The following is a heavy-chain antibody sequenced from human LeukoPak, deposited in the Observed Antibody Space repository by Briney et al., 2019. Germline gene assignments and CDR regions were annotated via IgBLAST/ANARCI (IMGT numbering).Heavy chain of an antibody. CDR1: GDSINSGSYY. CDR3: ARVPTGYRSGWVQG. CDR2: IYTNGNT. D-gene: IGHD6-19*01. Sequence: SETLSLTCTVSGDSINSGSYYWSWIRQPAGKGLEWIGRIYTNGNTNYNPSLKSRITISIDTSKNQFSLKLSSVTAADTAVYYRARVPTGYRSGWVQGWGQGTLVTVSS. V-gene: IGHV4-61*02. J-gene: IGHJ4*02.